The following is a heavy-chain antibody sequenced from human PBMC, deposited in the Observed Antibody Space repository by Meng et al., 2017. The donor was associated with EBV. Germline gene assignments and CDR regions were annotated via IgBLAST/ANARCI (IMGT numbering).Heavy chain of an antibody. J-gene: IGHJ4*02. D-gene: IGHD3-10*01. CDR1: GGPFRYYA. CDR3: ASESGRGYTPDY. V-gene: IGHV1-69*01. CDR2: FLPRLGAP. Sequence: VQLVQSAAEVKKPGSSVKVSCNTSGGPFRYYAISWVRHAPGQGLEWLGGFLPRLGAPNYAQKFHGRVKITADESTSTHYMDLSSLRSEDTAIYYCASESGRGYTPDYWGQGTLVTVSS.